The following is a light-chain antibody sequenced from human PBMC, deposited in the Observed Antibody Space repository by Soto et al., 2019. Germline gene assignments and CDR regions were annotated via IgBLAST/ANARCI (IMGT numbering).Light chain of an antibody. CDR1: QSVSSSY. J-gene: IGKJ4*01. V-gene: IGKV3-20*01. Sequence: EIVLTQSPGTLSLSPGERATLSCRASQSVSSSYLAWYQQKPGQAPRLLIYGASSRATGIPDRFSGSGSGTDFTLTLSRLETEELAVYDCQQYGSSTLTVGGGTKVAIK. CDR2: GAS. CDR3: QQYGSSTLT.